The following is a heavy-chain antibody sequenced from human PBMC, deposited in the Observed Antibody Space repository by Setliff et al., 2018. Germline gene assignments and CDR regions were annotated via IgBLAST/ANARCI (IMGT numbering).Heavy chain of an antibody. CDR2: ISPYSGNA. V-gene: IGHV1-18*01. CDR3: ERLVRYCTTTTCQRTSGDDF. J-gene: IGHJ4*02. Sequence: ASVKVSCKASGYTFTDYGVTWVRQAPGQGLEWVGWISPYSGNAYYAPKFQGRVIMTTDTSTTTAYMDLRSLRPDDTAVYYCERLVRYCTTTTCQRTSGDDFWGQGTLVTVSS. CDR1: GYTFTDYG. D-gene: IGHD2-2*01.